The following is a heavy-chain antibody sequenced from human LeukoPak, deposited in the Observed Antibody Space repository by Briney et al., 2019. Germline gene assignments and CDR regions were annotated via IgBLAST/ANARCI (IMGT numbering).Heavy chain of an antibody. CDR1: GFTFSSYA. Sequence: PGGSLRPSCAASGFTFSSYAMSWVRQAPGKGLEWVSAISGSGGSTYYADSVKGRFTISRDNSKNTLYLQMNSLRAEDTAVYYCAKGSGYHTTYYFDYWGQGTLVTVAS. J-gene: IGHJ4*02. D-gene: IGHD5-12*01. CDR2: ISGSGGST. V-gene: IGHV3-23*01. CDR3: AKGSGYHTTYYFDY.